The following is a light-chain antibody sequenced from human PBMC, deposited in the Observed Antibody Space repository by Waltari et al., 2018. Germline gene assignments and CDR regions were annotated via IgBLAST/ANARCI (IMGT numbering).Light chain of an antibody. CDR3: QQRSNWPGLT. V-gene: IGKV3-11*01. CDR2: GPS. Sequence: EIVLTQSPATLSLSPGDRATLSCRASQSVSNYLAWYQQKPGQPPRLLIYGPSNRAAGIPDRFSGSGSGTDFTLTSSSLDTEDVAVYFCQQRSNWPGLTFGGGTKVEIK. CDR1: QSVSNY. J-gene: IGKJ4*02.